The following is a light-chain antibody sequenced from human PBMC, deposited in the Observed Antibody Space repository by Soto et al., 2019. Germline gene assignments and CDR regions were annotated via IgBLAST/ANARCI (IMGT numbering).Light chain of an antibody. CDR2: DAS. CDR3: QQRSNWQYT. V-gene: IGKV3-11*01. J-gene: IGKJ2*01. Sequence: EIVLTQSPATLSLSPGERATLSCRASQSVSSYLAWYQQKPGQAPRLLIYDASNRATGIPARFSGSGSGTDFTLTISSLEPEDLAVYYCQQRSNWQYTFGQWTKLEIK. CDR1: QSVSSY.